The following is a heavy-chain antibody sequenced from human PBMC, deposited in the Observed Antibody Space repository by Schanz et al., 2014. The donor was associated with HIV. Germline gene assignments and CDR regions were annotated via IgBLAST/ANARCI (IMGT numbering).Heavy chain of an antibody. CDR3: AKDFTGSKGGFDY. Sequence: EVQVVESGGGLAQPGRSLRLSCVVSGFNLNDFALHWVRQTPGKGLEGVSGITWNNRVTGYADSVKGRFTISRDTAKNTLYLQMNNLRGEDTAFYYCAKDFTGSKGGFDYWGQGTLVIVSS. CDR1: GFNLNDFA. D-gene: IGHD7-27*01. CDR2: ITWNNRVT. V-gene: IGHV3-9*01. J-gene: IGHJ4*02.